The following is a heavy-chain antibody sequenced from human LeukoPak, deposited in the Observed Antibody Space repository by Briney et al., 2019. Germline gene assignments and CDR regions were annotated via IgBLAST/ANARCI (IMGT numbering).Heavy chain of an antibody. J-gene: IGHJ4*02. V-gene: IGHV3-15*01. CDR2: IRRKADGGTT. Sequence: PGRSLPPPCLAPGVTFRNAWGSWVRNAPGKGLEWIGRIRRKADGGTTDYAAPVKGRFSILRDNSKKALYLQMNSLITEDTALDYGTMASMRRRGEGFVDCWGQGTLVMVS. CDR3: TMASMRRRGEGFVDC. CDR1: GVTFRNAW. D-gene: IGHD2/OR15-2a*01.